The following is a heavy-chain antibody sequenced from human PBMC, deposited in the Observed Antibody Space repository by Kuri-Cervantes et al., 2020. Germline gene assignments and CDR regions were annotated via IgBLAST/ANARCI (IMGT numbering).Heavy chain of an antibody. D-gene: IGHD1-1*01. V-gene: IGHV1-8*01. Sequence: GGSLRLSCKASGYTFTSYDINWVRQATGQGLEWMGWMNPNSGNTGYAQKFQGRVTMTRNTSISTAYMELSRLRSDDTAVYYCARDQLERRQPDYYYYGMDVWGQGTTVTVSS. CDR3: ARDQLERRQPDYYYYGMDV. CDR1: GYTFTSYD. CDR2: MNPNSGNT. J-gene: IGHJ6*02.